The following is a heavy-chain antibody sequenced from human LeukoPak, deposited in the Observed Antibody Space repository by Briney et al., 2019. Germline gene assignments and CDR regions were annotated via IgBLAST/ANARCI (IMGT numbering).Heavy chain of an antibody. J-gene: IGHJ4*02. Sequence: GGSLTLSCAASGCTLSSYWMSWVRQVPGRGLERVANINQDGSEKYYVDSVKGRFTITRDNAKNSLYLQMNSLRAEDTAVYYCARDAPGLGIDYWGQGTLVTVSS. CDR3: ARDAPGLGIDY. V-gene: IGHV3-7*01. CDR2: INQDGSEK. D-gene: IGHD7-27*01. CDR1: GCTLSSYW.